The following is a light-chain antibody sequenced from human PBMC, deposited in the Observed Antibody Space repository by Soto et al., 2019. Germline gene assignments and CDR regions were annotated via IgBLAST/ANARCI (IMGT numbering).Light chain of an antibody. Sequence: QAVVTQEASLSVYPGGTVTLPCGSSTGPVSSGHYPYWYQQKPGQAYTTLIYDTSDKHAWTPARFSGSILGGKAALTLSGAQPEDEAEYYCLPSYSGVRVFGTGTKLTVL. CDR3: LPSYSGVRV. CDR1: TGPVSSGHY. V-gene: IGLV7-46*01. CDR2: DTS. J-gene: IGLJ1*01.